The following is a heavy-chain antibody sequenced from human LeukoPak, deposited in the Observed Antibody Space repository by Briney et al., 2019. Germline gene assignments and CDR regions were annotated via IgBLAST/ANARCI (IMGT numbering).Heavy chain of an antibody. J-gene: IGHJ4*02. Sequence: GGSLRLSCAASGFTFSTYEMNWVRQAPGEGLEWVSYISSSGATTYYADSVKGRFSISRDNAKKSVSLQMDSLRSEDTAVYYCARGGPDYYDTSGYSDYWGQGTLVTVSS. V-gene: IGHV3-48*03. CDR1: GFTFSTYE. D-gene: IGHD3-22*01. CDR2: ISSSGATT. CDR3: ARGGPDYYDTSGYSDY.